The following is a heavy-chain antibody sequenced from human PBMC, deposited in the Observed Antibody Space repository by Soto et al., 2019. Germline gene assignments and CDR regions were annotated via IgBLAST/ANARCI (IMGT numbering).Heavy chain of an antibody. CDR2: FNPMSGST. V-gene: IGHV1-46*04. CDR3: ARDLAAADY. D-gene: IGHD6-13*01. Sequence: GASVKVSCKTSGYIFINYDIHWGRPAPGQGLEWVALFNPMSGSTNYAQKLQGRVTVTSDTSTSTVYMELSSLISEDTAVYYCARDLAAADYWGQGTLVTVSS. J-gene: IGHJ4*02. CDR1: GYIFINYD.